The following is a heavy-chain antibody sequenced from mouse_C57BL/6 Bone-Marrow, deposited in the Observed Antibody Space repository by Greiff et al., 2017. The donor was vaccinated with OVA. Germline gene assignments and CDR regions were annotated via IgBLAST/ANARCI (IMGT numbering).Heavy chain of an antibody. V-gene: IGHV1-55*01. Sequence: QVQLQQPGAELVKPGASVKMSCKASGYTFTSYWITWVKQRPGQGLEWIGDIYPGSGSTNYNEKFKSKATLTVDTSSSTAYMQLSSLTSEDSAVYYCARDYYGSSPFFAYGGQGTLVTVSA. J-gene: IGHJ3*01. D-gene: IGHD1-1*01. CDR2: IYPGSGST. CDR3: ARDYYGSSPFFAY. CDR1: GYTFTSYW.